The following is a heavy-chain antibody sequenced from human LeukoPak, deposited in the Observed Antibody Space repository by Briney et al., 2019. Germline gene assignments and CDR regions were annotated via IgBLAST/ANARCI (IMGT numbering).Heavy chain of an antibody. CDR1: GFIFRSYW. CDR3: ARDGITYTRDY. CDR2: IDEHGFKT. D-gene: IGHD2-2*02. Sequence: GGSLRLSCAASGFIFRSYWMVWVRQAPGKGLEWVASIDEHGFKTYYAASVTGRFTTSKDTAKNSLDLQMNSLRAEDTAVYYCARDGITYTRDYWGQEALVTVSS. J-gene: IGHJ4*02. V-gene: IGHV3-7*01.